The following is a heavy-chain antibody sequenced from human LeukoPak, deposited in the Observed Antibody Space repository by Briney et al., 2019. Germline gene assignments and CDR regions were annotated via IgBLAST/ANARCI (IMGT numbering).Heavy chain of an antibody. J-gene: IGHJ3*02. Sequence: SVKVSCKASGGTFSSYAISWVRQAPGQGLEWMGRIIPILGIANYAQKFQGRVTITADKSTSTAYMELSSLRSEDTAVYYCATDGGGYCSGGSCYFDAFDIWGQGTMVTVSS. CDR1: GGTFSSYA. V-gene: IGHV1-69*04. CDR3: ATDGGGYCSGGSCYFDAFDI. D-gene: IGHD2-15*01. CDR2: IIPILGIA.